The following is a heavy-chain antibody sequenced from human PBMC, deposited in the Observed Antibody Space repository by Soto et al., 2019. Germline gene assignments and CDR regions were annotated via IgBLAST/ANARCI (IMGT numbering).Heavy chain of an antibody. V-gene: IGHV3-23*01. CDR3: AKGSGSYYDFDI. J-gene: IGHJ3*02. CDR1: GFTFSSYA. Sequence: GGSLRLSCAASGFTFSSYAMSWVRQAPGKGLEWVSAISGSGGSTYYADSVKGRFTISRDNSKNTLYLQMNSLGAEDTAVYYCAKGSGSYYDFDIWGQGTMVTVSS. CDR2: ISGSGGST. D-gene: IGHD1-26*01.